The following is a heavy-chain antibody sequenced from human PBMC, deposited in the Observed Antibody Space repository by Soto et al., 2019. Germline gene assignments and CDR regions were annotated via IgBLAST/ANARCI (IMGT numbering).Heavy chain of an antibody. D-gene: IGHD3-3*01. Sequence: EVQLVESGGGLVQPGGSLRLSCAASGFSITNTWMHWVRQAPGKGLEWVGRVKSKGDGGTADYAAPVKGRFTVSRDDSKNTQYLQMNSLKMEDTAVYYCNSYPDFWGGHTPLWGQGTLVTVSS. J-gene: IGHJ4*02. CDR1: GFSITNTW. CDR3: NSYPDFWGGHTPL. CDR2: VKSKGDGGTA. V-gene: IGHV3-15*07.